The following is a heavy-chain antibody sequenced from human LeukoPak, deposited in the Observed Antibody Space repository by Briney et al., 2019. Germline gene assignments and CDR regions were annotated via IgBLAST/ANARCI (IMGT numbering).Heavy chain of an antibody. CDR1: GGSISSYY. J-gene: IGHJ4*02. CDR3: ARVDSSGWYSIDY. V-gene: IGHV4-59*01. CDR2: IYYSGST. Sequence: PSETLSLTCTVSGGSISSYYWSWIRQPPGKGLEWIGYIYYSGSTNYNPSFKSRVTISVDTSKNQFSLKLSSVTAADTAVYYCARVDSSGWYSIDYWGQGTLVTVSS. D-gene: IGHD6-19*01.